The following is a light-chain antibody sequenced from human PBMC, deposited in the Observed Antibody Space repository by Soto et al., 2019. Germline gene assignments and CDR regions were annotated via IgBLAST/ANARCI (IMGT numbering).Light chain of an antibody. CDR2: GAS. V-gene: IGKV3-20*01. CDR1: QSVATSQ. Sequence: EIVLTQSPGTLSLSPGERATLFCRASQSVATSQLAWYQPKPGQAPRLLIGASSRATGVPDRFIASGSGTDFTLTISRLEPEDFAVYYCQQFASSPRTFGRGTTVEIK. J-gene: IGKJ1*01. CDR3: QQFASSPRT.